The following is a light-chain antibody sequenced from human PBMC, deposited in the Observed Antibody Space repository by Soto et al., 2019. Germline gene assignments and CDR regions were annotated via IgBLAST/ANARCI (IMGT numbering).Light chain of an antibody. CDR1: RSVSSS. V-gene: IGKV3-15*01. CDR2: GAS. J-gene: IGKJ5*01. CDR3: QQYNNWPLIT. Sequence: EIVMTQSPGTLSLSPGGRATLSCRAIRSVSSSFLAWYQQKPGQAPRLLIYGASTRATGIPDRFSGSGSGTEFTLSISSLQSEDFAVYYCQQYNNWPLITFGQGTRLENK.